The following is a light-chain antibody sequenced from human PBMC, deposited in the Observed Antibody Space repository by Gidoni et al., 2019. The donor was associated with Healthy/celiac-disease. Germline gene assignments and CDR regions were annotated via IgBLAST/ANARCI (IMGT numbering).Light chain of an antibody. Sequence: GDRVTITCRASQSISSYLNWYQQKPGKAPRLLIYASSSLPSGVPSRFSSSGSATVFTLTISILPPENFANYFYQQSYSTPYTFGQGTKLEIK. J-gene: IGKJ2*01. CDR2: ASS. CDR3: QQSYSTPYT. V-gene: IGKV1-39*01. CDR1: QSISSY.